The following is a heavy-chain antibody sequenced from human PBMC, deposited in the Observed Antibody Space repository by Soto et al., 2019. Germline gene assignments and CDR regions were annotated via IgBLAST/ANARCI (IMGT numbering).Heavy chain of an antibody. CDR3: ARGIVVVPAAIYYYYYYMDV. J-gene: IGHJ6*03. Sequence: ASVKVSCKASGYTFTSYATHWVRQAPGQRLEWMGWINAGNGNTKYSQKFQGRVTITRDTSASTAYMELSSLRSEDTAVYYCARGIVVVPAAIYYYYYYMDVWGKGTTVTVSS. D-gene: IGHD2-2*01. CDR2: INAGNGNT. CDR1: GYTFTSYA. V-gene: IGHV1-3*01.